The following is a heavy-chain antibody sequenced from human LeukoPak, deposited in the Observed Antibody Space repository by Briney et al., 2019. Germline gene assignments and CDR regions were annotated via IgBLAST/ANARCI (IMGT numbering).Heavy chain of an antibody. CDR3: ARDPRREWLLLRGYGMDV. J-gene: IGHJ6*02. D-gene: IGHD3-22*01. V-gene: IGHV3-21*01. CDR2: ISSSSSYI. CDR1: GFTFSSYS. Sequence: GGSLRLSCAASGFTFSSYSMNWVRQAPGKGLEWVSSISSSSSYIYYADSVKGRFTISRDNAKNPLYLQMNSLRAEDTAVYYCARDPRREWLLLRGYGMDVWGQGTTVTVSS.